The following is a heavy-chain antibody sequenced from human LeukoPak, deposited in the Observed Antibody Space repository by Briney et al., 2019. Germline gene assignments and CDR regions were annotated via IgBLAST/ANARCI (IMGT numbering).Heavy chain of an antibody. CDR1: GFTFSDSY. D-gene: IGHD6-6*01. Sequence: GGSLRLSCAASGFTFSDSYMSWIRQAPGKGLEWVSYISGSSNDIKYADSVKGRFTISRDNSKNTLYLQMNSLRAEDTAVYYCARGFIAARPYDYMDVWGKGTTVTVSS. J-gene: IGHJ6*03. CDR3: ARGFIAARPYDYMDV. CDR2: ISGSSNDI. V-gene: IGHV3-11*06.